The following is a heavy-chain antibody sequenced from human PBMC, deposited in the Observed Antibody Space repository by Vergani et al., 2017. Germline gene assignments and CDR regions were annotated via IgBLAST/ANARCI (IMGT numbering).Heavy chain of an antibody. J-gene: IGHJ4*02. CDR1: GLTLSSYG. CDR2: TRPHEDGA. D-gene: IGHD1-26*01. V-gene: IGHV3-30*02. Sequence: QVQLVESGGGVVQPGGSMRLSCSASGLTLSSYGVHWVRQAPGRGLESVTFTRPHEDGAFYSASVRGRFTVSRDNSRDTLYLQMNSLRPEDTATYYCVKDAVSYENFFDSWGQGTLVTVSS. CDR3: VKDAVSYENFFDS.